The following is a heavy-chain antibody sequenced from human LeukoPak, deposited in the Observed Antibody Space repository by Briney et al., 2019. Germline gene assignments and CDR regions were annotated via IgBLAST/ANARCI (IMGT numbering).Heavy chain of an antibody. CDR1: GYIFTSYW. CDR3: ARAYYYDSSGYLCYFDY. Sequence: LKISCKGSGYIFTSYWIGWVRQMPGKGLEWMGIIYPVDSDTRYSPSFQGQVTISADKSISTAYLQWSSLKASDTAMYYCARAYYYDSSGYLCYFDYWGQGTLVTVSS. V-gene: IGHV5-51*01. J-gene: IGHJ4*02. CDR2: IYPVDSDT. D-gene: IGHD3-22*01.